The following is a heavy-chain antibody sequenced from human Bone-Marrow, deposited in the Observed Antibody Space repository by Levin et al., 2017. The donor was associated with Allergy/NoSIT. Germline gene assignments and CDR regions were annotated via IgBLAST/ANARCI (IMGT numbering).Heavy chain of an antibody. V-gene: IGHV3-11*01. CDR2: ISSNPNRL. CDR3: ARIYSSEETFDI. J-gene: IGHJ3*02. D-gene: IGHD6-25*01. CDR1: GFTFSDYF. Sequence: GGSLRLSCAASGFTFSDYFMSWIRQAPGKGLEWVSYISSNPNRLYYADSVKGRFTISRDNAKNSPYLQMNSLRVEDTAVYYCARIYSSEETFDIWGQGTMVTVSS.